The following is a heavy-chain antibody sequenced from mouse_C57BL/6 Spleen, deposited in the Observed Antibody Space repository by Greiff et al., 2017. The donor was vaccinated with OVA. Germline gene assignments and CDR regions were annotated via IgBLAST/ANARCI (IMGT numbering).Heavy chain of an antibody. Sequence: DVKLVESVAELVRPGASVKLSCTASGFNINNTYLHWVKQRPEQGLEWIGRIDPAHGNTQYAPKFQGKATLNADPSSNTTYLQLSSLTADDTDIYDWARTTVVAMDYAMDDWGQGTSVTVSS. V-gene: IGHV14-3*01. CDR1: GFNINNTY. CDR2: IDPAHGNT. CDR3: ARTTVVAMDYAMDD. D-gene: IGHD1-1*01. J-gene: IGHJ4*01.